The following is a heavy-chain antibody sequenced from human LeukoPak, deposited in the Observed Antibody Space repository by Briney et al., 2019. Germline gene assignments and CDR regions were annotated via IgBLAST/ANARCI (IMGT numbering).Heavy chain of an antibody. CDR1: GYTFSGYY. V-gene: IGHV1-2*02. CDR3: ATGVDMIWFALPS. Sequence: ASVRVSCKTSGYTFSGYYLNWVRQPPGQGLEWMGWINANSGETNYAQKFQGRVTMTRDTSISTAYMELSRLNSDDTAVYYCATGVDMIWFALPSWGQGRLVSVS. D-gene: IGHD2-21*01. CDR2: INANSGET. J-gene: IGHJ5*02.